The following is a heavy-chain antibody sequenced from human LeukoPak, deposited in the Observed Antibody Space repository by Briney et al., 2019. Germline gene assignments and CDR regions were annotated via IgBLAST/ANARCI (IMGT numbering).Heavy chain of an antibody. CDR3: GRVRDGYTDY. CDR2: VNPGTRGT. J-gene: IGHJ4*02. D-gene: IGHD5-24*01. Sequence: ASVKVSCKTSGYTFTDYYVHWVRQAPGQGLEWVGWVNPGTRGTVYAQRFQGRVTMTRDTSISTAYMELIALTSDDTAVYYCGRVRDGYTDYWGQGTLVTVSS. V-gene: IGHV1-2*02. CDR1: GYTFTDYY.